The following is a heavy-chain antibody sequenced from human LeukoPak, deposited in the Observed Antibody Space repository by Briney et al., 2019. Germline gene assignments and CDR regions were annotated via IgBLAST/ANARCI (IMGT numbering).Heavy chain of an antibody. D-gene: IGHD3-22*01. CDR3: ARESTMMVVVHSSRGYFDY. V-gene: IGHV3-11*01. CDR1: GFTFSDYY. Sequence: GGSLRLSCAASGFTFSDYYMSWIRQAPGKGLEWVSYISSSGSTIYYADSVKGRFTISRDNAKNSLYLQMDSLRAEDTAVYYCARESTMMVVVHSSRGYFDYWGQGTLVTVSS. J-gene: IGHJ4*02. CDR2: ISSSGSTI.